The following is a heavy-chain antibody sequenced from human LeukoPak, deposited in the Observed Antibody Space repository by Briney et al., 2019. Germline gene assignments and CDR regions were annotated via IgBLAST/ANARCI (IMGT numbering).Heavy chain of an antibody. CDR3: ARYSSSWSIVDY. CDR1: GYTFTSYG. CDR2: ISAYNGNT. Sequence: ASVKVSCKASGYTFTSYGISWVRQAPGQGLEWMGWISAYNGNTNYAQKFQGRVTITADESTSTAYMELSSLRSEDTAVYYCARYSSSWSIVDYWGQGTLVTVSS. D-gene: IGHD6-13*01. J-gene: IGHJ4*02. V-gene: IGHV1-18*01.